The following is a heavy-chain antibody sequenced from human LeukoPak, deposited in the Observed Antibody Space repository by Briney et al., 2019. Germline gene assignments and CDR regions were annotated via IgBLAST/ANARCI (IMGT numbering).Heavy chain of an antibody. CDR1: GFTFRTYD. D-gene: IGHD2-8*01. CDR3: ARGSTNARPYYFDY. CDR2: ISTDSSNM. Sequence: GGSLRLSCAASGFTFRTYDMTWVRQAPGKGLEWVSYISTDSSNMYYAESVKGRFTISRDNAQNSLYLQMSSLRAEDTAVYYCARGSTNARPYYFDYWGQGSLVTVSS. J-gene: IGHJ4*02. V-gene: IGHV3-48*01.